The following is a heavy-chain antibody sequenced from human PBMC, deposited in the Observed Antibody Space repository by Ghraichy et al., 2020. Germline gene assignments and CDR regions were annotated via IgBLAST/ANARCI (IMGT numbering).Heavy chain of an antibody. J-gene: IGHJ4*02. Sequence: GESLNISCAASGLTFNNYIMSWVRQAPGKGLQWVSAISWSGSNAYYAESVRGRFTISRDNSKNTVSLQMNGLRADDTAVYYCATLPSGRVLDCWGQGTPVTVSS. CDR1: GLTFNNYI. V-gene: IGHV3-23*01. D-gene: IGHD6-25*01. CDR3: ATLPSGRVLDC. CDR2: ISWSGSNA.